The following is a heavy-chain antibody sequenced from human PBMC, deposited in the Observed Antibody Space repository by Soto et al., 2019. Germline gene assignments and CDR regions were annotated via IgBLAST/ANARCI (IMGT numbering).Heavy chain of an antibody. V-gene: IGHV4-4*02. Sequence: SETLSLTYAVSGGSFTSNNWWTWVRQPPGQGLEWIGEIYRTGSTNYNPSLKSRVTISLDKSENQFSLKVTSLTAADTAVYYCASRDPGTSVDYWGQGTLVTVSS. CDR1: GGSFTSNNW. CDR2: IYRTGST. J-gene: IGHJ4*02. CDR3: ASRDPGTSVDY. D-gene: IGHD1-7*01.